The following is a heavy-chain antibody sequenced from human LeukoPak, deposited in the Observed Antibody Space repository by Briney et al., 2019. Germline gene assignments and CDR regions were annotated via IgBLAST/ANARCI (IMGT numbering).Heavy chain of an antibody. J-gene: IGHJ4*02. V-gene: IGHV1-18*01. CDR2: ISAYNGNT. CDR1: GYTFTSYG. Sequence: ASVKVSCKASGYTFTSYGISWVRQAPGQGLEWMGCISAYNGNTNYAQKLQGRVTMTTDTSTSTAYMELRSLRSDDTAVYYCARTDYSGSYRLQEYYFDYWGQGTLVTVSS. CDR3: ARTDYSGSYRLQEYYFDY. D-gene: IGHD1-26*01.